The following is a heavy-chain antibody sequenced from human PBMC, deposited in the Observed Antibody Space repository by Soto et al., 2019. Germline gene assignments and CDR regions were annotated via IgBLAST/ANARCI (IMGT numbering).Heavy chain of an antibody. D-gene: IGHD1-26*01. V-gene: IGHV4-59*01. CDR2: TYYSGST. J-gene: IGHJ5*02. CDR3: ARWDSNWFDP. Sequence: SETLSLTCTVSGGSMIAYYWNWMRQPPGKGLQWIGYTYYSGSTTYNPSLKSRVTISVDSSKNQFSLKLDSVTPADTAVYYCARWDSNWFDPWGQGVLVTVSS. CDR1: GGSMIAYY.